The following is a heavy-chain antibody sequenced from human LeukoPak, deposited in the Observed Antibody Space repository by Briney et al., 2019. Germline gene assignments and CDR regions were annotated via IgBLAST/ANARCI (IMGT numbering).Heavy chain of an antibody. D-gene: IGHD5-12*01. Sequence: ASVTVSCKAFGYSLTNYYVRWVRQAPGRGLEWMGEINPSGGSTNYAQKFQGRITVTRDTYTNTVYMDLSSLRSEDTATYYCARGAPTTRIGAGRFDYWGQGSLLTVAS. CDR3: ARGAPTTRIGAGRFDY. CDR1: GYSLTNYY. V-gene: IGHV1-46*01. J-gene: IGHJ4*02. CDR2: INPSGGST.